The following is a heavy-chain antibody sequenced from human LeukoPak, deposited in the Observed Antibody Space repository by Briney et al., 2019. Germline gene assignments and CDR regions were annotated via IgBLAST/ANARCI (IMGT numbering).Heavy chain of an antibody. Sequence: GRSLRLSCAASGFTFRNYGMHWVRQAPGKGLEWVAVIWYDGSNKYYPDSVKGRFTISRDNSKNTLYLQMNSLRAEDTAVYYCAKDALTHCYDSSGYYPFDYWGQGTLVTVSS. CDR3: AKDALTHCYDSSGYYPFDY. CDR2: IWYDGSNK. J-gene: IGHJ4*02. CDR1: GFTFRNYG. D-gene: IGHD3-22*01. V-gene: IGHV3-33*06.